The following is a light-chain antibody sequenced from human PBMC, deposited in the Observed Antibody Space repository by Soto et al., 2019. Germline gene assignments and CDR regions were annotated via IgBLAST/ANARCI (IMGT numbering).Light chain of an antibody. CDR2: GES. CDR3: RQYNKLLIRP. V-gene: IGKV3-15*01. J-gene: IGKJ5*01. Sequence: TQSPSAVSATQDDRATLSCRASQGVXSNLAWYQLKPGQAPRILTXGESTRATVIPARFIGSGSGREFTLIIISLHSADFGGYYCRQYNKLLIRPFGQRARPEI. CDR1: QGVXSN.